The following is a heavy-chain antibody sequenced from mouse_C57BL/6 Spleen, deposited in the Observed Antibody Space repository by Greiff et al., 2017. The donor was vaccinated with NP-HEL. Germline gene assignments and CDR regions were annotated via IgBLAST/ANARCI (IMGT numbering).Heavy chain of an antibody. CDR2: IDPETGGT. CDR1: GYTFTDYE. J-gene: IGHJ2*01. CDR3: TREGRDY. V-gene: IGHV1-15*01. Sequence: QVQLQQSGAELVRPGASVTLSCKASGYTFTDYEMHWVKQTAVHGLEWIGAIDPETGGTAYNQKFKGKAILTADKSSSTAYMELRSLTSEDSAVYYCTREGRDYWGQGTTLTVSS.